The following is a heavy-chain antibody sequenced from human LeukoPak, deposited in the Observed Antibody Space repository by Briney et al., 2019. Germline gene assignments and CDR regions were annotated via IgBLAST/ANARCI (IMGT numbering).Heavy chain of an antibody. Sequence: PGGSLRLSCAASGFTFSSYWMHWVRQAPGKGLVWVSRIDSDGSSTSYAVSVKGRFTISRDNAKNTLYLQMNSLRAEDTAVYYCARDKSGGSVTTSFDYWGQGTLVTVSS. CDR1: GFTFSSYW. J-gene: IGHJ4*02. CDR2: IDSDGSST. CDR3: ARDKSGGSVTTSFDY. D-gene: IGHD4-17*01. V-gene: IGHV3-74*01.